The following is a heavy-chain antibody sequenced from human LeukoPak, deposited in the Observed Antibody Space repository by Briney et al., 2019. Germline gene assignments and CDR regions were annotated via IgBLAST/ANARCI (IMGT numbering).Heavy chain of an antibody. CDR1: GFTFSSYA. CDR2: ISYDGSNK. J-gene: IGHJ4*02. Sequence: GGSLRLSCAASGFTFSSYAMHWVRQAPGKGLEWVAVISYDGSNKYYADSVKGRFTISRDNSKNTLYLQMNSPRAEDTAVYYCASLLIAVAGTDYWGQGTLVTVSS. D-gene: IGHD6-19*01. CDR3: ASLLIAVAGTDY. V-gene: IGHV3-30-3*01.